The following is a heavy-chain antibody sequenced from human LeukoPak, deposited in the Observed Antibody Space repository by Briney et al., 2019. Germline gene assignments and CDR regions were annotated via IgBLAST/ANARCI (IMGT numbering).Heavy chain of an antibody. V-gene: IGHV6-1*01. D-gene: IGHD2-15*01. CDR2: TYYRSKWYN. CDR3: ARSCSGGSCHALDH. Sequence: SQTLSLTCVISGDSVSSNSAAWNWIRQSPSRGFEWLGRTYYRSKWYNDYAVSVKSRITINPDTSKNEFSLQLNSATPEDTALYYCARSCSGGSCHALDHWGQGTLVTVSS. J-gene: IGHJ4*02. CDR1: GDSVSSNSAA.